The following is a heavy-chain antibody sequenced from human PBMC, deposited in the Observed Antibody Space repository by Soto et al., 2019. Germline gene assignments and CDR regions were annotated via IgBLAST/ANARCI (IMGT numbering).Heavy chain of an antibody. D-gene: IGHD2-2*02. J-gene: IGHJ6*02. CDR2: ISSRSDI. CDR1: GFTFSTYS. Sequence: PGGSLRLSCVVSGFTFSTYSINWVRQAPGEGLEWVSSISSRSDIYYADSVKGRFTISRDNAKNSVSLQMNSLRAEDTAVYYCAREYTAWPLAYGLDVWGQGTTVTVSS. CDR3: AREYTAWPLAYGLDV. V-gene: IGHV3-21*01.